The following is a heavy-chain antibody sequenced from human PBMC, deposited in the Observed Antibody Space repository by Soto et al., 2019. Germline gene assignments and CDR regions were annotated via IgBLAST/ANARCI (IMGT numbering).Heavy chain of an antibody. D-gene: IGHD3-22*01. J-gene: IGHJ4*02. CDR1: AGTFISCG. CDR2: ISAYNGNT. CDR3: AREELLLSGVFDY. V-gene: IGHV1-18*04. Sequence: GASAQVFSCASAGTFISCGIIMLRQAPGQGLEWMGWISAYNGNTNYAQKLQGRVTMTTDTSTSTAYMELRSLRSDDTAVYYCAREELLLSGVFDYWGQGTLVTVSS.